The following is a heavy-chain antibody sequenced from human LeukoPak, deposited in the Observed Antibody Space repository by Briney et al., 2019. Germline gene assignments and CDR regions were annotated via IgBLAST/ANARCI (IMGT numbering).Heavy chain of an antibody. J-gene: IGHJ5*02. D-gene: IGHD2-15*01. CDR3: ARWMEYCSGGSCYCWFDP. CDR1: GGSISSSSYY. CDR2: IYYSGST. V-gene: IGHV4-39*07. Sequence: SETLSLTCTVSGGSISSSSYYWGWIRQPPGKGLEWIGSIYYSGSTYYNPSLKSRVTISVDTSKNQFSLKLSSVTAADTAVYYCARWMEYCSGGSCYCWFDPWGQGTLVTVSS.